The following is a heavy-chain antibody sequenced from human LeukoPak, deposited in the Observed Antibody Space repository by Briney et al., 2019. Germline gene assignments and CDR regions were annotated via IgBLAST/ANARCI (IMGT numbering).Heavy chain of an antibody. CDR1: GYTFTSYY. J-gene: IGHJ2*01. Sequence: GASVKVSCKASGYTFTSYYMHWVRQAPGQGLEWMGIINPSGGSTSYAQKFQGRVTMTTDTSTNTAYMELRSLRSDDTAVYYCARDGYFDLWGRGTLVTVSS. V-gene: IGHV1-46*01. CDR3: ARDGYFDL. CDR2: INPSGGST.